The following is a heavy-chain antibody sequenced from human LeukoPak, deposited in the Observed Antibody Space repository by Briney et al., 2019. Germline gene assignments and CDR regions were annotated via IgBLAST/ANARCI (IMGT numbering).Heavy chain of an antibody. Sequence: GGSLRLSCAASGFTFSSYAMSWVRQAPGKGLEWVSAISGSGGSTYYADPVKGRFTISRDNSKNTLYLQMKSLRAEDTAVYYCAKGTPYYYDSSGYLDFDYWGQGTLVTVSS. D-gene: IGHD3-22*01. V-gene: IGHV3-23*01. CDR2: ISGSGGST. J-gene: IGHJ4*02. CDR3: AKGTPYYYDSSGYLDFDY. CDR1: GFTFSSYA.